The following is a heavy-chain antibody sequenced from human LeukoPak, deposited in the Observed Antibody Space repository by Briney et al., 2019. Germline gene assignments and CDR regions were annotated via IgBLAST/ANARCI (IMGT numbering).Heavy chain of an antibody. CDR1: GFTFSSYS. Sequence: GGSLRLSCAASGFTFSSYSMNWARQAPGKGLEWVSSISSSSSYIYYADSVKGRFTISRDNAKNSLYLQMNSLRAEDTAVYYCSAGEGYYDSSDYYSAWAFNVWGQGTMVTVSS. D-gene: IGHD3-22*01. J-gene: IGHJ3*01. V-gene: IGHV3-21*01. CDR3: SAGEGYYDSSDYYSAWAFNV. CDR2: ISSSSSYI.